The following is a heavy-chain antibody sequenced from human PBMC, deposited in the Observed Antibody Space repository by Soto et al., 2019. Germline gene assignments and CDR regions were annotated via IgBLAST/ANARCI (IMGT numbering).Heavy chain of an antibody. CDR3: TRSGSSPYYYGMDV. Sequence: EVQLVESGGGLVQPGGSLRLSCAASGFTFSSYWMHWVRQAPGKGLVWVSRINSDGSSTNYADSVTGRVTISRDHARNTLFLQMDTLRAEDTAAYYCTRSGSSPYYYGMDVWGQGTTVTVSS. CDR1: GFTFSSYW. V-gene: IGHV3-74*01. CDR2: INSDGSST. D-gene: IGHD6-6*01. J-gene: IGHJ6*02.